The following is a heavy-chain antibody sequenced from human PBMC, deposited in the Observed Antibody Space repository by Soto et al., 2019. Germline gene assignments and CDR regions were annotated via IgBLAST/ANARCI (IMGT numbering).Heavy chain of an antibody. D-gene: IGHD3-10*01. CDR3: ASSTMVRGVQPYYYYGMDV. J-gene: IGHJ6*02. V-gene: IGHV5-51*01. Sequence: GESLKISSKGSGYSFTIYWIGWVRQMPGKGLVWMGIIYPGDSDTRYSPSFQGQVTISADKSISTAYLQWSSLKASDTAMYYCASSTMVRGVQPYYYYGMDVWGQGTTVTVSS. CDR1: GYSFTIYW. CDR2: IYPGDSDT.